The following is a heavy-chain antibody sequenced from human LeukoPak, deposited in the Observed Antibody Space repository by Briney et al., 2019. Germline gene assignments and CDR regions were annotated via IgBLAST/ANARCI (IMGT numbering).Heavy chain of an antibody. CDR3: ARLSDSISCFGFDV. CDR1: GFSFSSYW. Sequence: GGSLRLSCEAPGFSFSSYWMSWVGQAPGKGRKGVANIKQDESEKYYVGSVRGRFTISRDNAKNSLYLQMNSLRADDTAVYYCARLSDSISCFGFDVWGHGTTVTVSS. D-gene: IGHD2-2*01. V-gene: IGHV3-7*01. J-gene: IGHJ3*01. CDR2: IKQDESEK.